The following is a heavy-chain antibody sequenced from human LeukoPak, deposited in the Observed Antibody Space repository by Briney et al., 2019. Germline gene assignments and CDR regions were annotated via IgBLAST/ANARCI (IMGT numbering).Heavy chain of an antibody. V-gene: IGHV4-59*01. J-gene: IGHJ4*02. CDR1: GGSISSYY. D-gene: IGHD3-10*01. CDR3: ARAKVTYYYGSGSFDY. CDR2: IYYSGST. Sequence: PSETLSLTCTVPGGSISSYYWSWIRQPPGKGLEWIGYIYYSGSTNYNPSLKSRVTISVDTSKNQFSLKLSSVTAADTAVYYCARAKVTYYYGSGSFDYWGQGTLVTVSS.